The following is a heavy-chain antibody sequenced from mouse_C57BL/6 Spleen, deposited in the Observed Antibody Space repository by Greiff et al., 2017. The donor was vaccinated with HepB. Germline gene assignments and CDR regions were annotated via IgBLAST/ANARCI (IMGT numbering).Heavy chain of an antibody. CDR1: GFTFSSYA. CDR3: ARSSTVVATGYFDY. V-gene: IGHV5-4*01. D-gene: IGHD1-1*01. J-gene: IGHJ2*01. CDR2: ISDGGSYT. Sequence: EVQVVESGGGLVKPGGSLKLSCAASGFTFSSYAMSWVRQTPDKRLEWVATISDGGSYTYYPDNVKGQFTISRDNAKNNLYLQRSHLKSEDTAMYYCARSSTVVATGYFDYWGQGTTLTVSS.